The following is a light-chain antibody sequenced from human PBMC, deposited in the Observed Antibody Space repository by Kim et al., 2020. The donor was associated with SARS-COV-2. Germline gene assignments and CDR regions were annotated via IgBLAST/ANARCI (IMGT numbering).Light chain of an antibody. Sequence: PEESAPPSCRSSHNVRISLAWYQQTPDQAPRLLIYEAAMRAAGIPDSFSGSGSGTDFTLTIGSLAPEDFAIYYCQQRVNWPPALTFGGGTKVDIK. J-gene: IGKJ4*01. CDR3: QQRVNWPPALT. CDR2: EAA. CDR1: HNVRIS. V-gene: IGKV3-11*01.